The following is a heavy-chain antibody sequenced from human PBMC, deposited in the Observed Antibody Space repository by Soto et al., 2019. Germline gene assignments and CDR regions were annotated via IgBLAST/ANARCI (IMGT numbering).Heavy chain of an antibody. D-gene: IGHD6-6*01. V-gene: IGHV1-18*04. Sequence: QVQLVQSGGEVKKPGASVKVSCKASGYTFTSYGITWVRQAPGQGLEWMGWISAYNGNTNYAQKLQGRVTMTTDTSTSTDYRELSSLRSDDTAVYYCARAGEYSSSSRLDYWGQGTLVTVPS. J-gene: IGHJ4*02. CDR2: ISAYNGNT. CDR1: GYTFTSYG. CDR3: ARAGEYSSSSRLDY.